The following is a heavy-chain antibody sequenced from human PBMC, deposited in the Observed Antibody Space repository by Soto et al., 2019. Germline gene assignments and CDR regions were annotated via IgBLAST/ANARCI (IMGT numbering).Heavy chain of an antibody. Sequence: ASVKVSCKTSGYTFTAYHIHWVRQAPGQGLEWMGGSNPNSGGANYAQRFEGRVTMTRDTSISTVYMELSRLGSDVTALYYCARDYSGHGMDVWGQGTTVTVSS. J-gene: IGHJ6*02. D-gene: IGHD1-26*01. CDR2: SNPNSGGA. CDR3: ARDYSGHGMDV. CDR1: GYTFTAYH. V-gene: IGHV1-2*02.